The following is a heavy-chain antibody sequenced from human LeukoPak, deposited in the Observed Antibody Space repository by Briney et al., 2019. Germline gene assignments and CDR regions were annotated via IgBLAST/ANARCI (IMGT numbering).Heavy chain of an antibody. CDR1: GFTFSDYY. CDR3: ARVLNYYNSGDYFDY. D-gene: IGHD3-10*01. V-gene: IGHV3-11*01. Sequence: GGSLRLSCGASGFTFSDYYITWIRQAPGKGLEGVSYISSSGDTIYYADSVKDRFTVSRDNAKNSLYLQMDSLRAEDTAVYYCARVLNYYNSGDYFDYWGQGTLVTVSS. CDR2: ISSSGDTI. J-gene: IGHJ4*02.